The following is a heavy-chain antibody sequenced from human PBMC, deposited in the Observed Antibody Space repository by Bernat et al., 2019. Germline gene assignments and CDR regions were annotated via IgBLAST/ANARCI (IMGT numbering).Heavy chain of an antibody. CDR1: GGTFSSYA. CDR3: AREWGAVAGTGGGSGYFDY. J-gene: IGHJ4*02. V-gene: IGHV1-69*01. D-gene: IGHD6-19*01. CDR2: IIPIFGTA. Sequence: QVQLVQSGAEVKKPGSSVKVSCKASGGTFSSYAISWVRQAPGQGLEWMGGIIPIFGTANYAQKFQGRVTITADESTSTAYRELSSLGSEDTAGCDCAREWGAVAGTGGGSGYFDYWGQGTLVTVSS.